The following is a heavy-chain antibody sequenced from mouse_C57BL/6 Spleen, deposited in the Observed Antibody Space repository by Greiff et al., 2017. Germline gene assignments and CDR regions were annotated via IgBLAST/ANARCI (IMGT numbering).Heavy chain of an antibody. CDR3: AGGNYYYAMDY. D-gene: IGHD2-1*01. Sequence: QVHVKQPGPELVKPGASVKISCKASGYSFTSYYIHWVKQRPGQGLEWIGWIYPGSGNTKYNEKFKGKATLTADTSSSTAYMQLSSLTSEDSAVYYCAGGNYYYAMDYWGPGTSVTVSS. CDR2: IYPGSGNT. CDR1: GYSFTSYY. V-gene: IGHV1-66*01. J-gene: IGHJ4*01.